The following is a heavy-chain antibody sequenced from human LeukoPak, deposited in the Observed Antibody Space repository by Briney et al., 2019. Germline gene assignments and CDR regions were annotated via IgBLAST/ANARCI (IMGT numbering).Heavy chain of an antibody. V-gene: IGHV4-34*01. CDR2: INHSGST. D-gene: IGHD2-2*01. Sequence: SETLSLTCAVYGGSFSGCYWSWIRQPPGKGLEWIGEINHSGSTNYNPSLKSRVTISVDTSKNQFSLKLSSVTAADTAVYYCARSVVVPAAHKKYYDYWGQGTLVTVSS. J-gene: IGHJ4*02. CDR3: ARSVVVPAAHKKYYDY. CDR1: GGSFSGCY.